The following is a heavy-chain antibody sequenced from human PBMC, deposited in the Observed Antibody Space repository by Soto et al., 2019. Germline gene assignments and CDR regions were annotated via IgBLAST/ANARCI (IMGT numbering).Heavy chain of an antibody. D-gene: IGHD5-18*01. CDR1: GVTLASNY. J-gene: IGHJ4*02. V-gene: IGHV1-46*01. CDR3: AKGGYNYGFLFEC. CDR2: INPSGGYT. Sequence: SEASGVTLASNYLNWVRHAPGQGLEWLGIINPSGGYTTYAQRFLGRVTMTSDTSTSTVHMELGSLTSEDTAVYYCAKGGYNYGFLFECWGQGTLDTVSS.